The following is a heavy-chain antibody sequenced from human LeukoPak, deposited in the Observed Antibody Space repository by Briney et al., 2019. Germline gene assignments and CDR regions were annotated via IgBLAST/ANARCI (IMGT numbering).Heavy chain of an antibody. D-gene: IGHD6-13*01. CDR3: AREDSSSLWYYYAMDV. CDR2: ISSSGSTI. J-gene: IGHJ6*02. CDR1: GFTVSSNY. Sequence: PGGSLRLSCTASGFTVSSNYMSWVRQAPGKGLEWVSYISSSGSTIYYADSVKGRFTISRDNAKNSLFLQMNSLRAEDTAVYYCAREDSSSLWYYYAMDVWGQGTTVTVSS. V-gene: IGHV3-11*04.